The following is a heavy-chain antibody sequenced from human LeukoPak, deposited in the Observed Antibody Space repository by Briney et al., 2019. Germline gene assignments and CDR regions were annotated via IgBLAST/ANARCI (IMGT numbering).Heavy chain of an antibody. CDR2: ISYDGSNK. Sequence: GRSLRLSCAASGFTFSSYAMHWVRQAPGKGLEWVAVISYDGSNKYYADSVKGRFTISRDNSKNTLYLQMNSLRAEDTAVYYCARTGGYSSSNLPFDYWGQGTLVTVSS. CDR3: ARTGGYSSSNLPFDY. J-gene: IGHJ4*02. D-gene: IGHD6-6*01. CDR1: GFTFSSYA. V-gene: IGHV3-30-3*01.